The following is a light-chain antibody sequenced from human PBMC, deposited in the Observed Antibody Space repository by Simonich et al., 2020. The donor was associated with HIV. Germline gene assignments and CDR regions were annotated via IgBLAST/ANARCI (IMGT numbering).Light chain of an antibody. CDR2: DVS. V-gene: IGLV2-14*03. J-gene: IGLJ3*02. CDR1: SSHIGGYNY. Sequence: QSALTQPASVSGSPGQSITISCTGTSSHIGGYNYVSWYQQYPGKAPKLMIYDVSNRPSGVSNRFSGSKSGNTASLTISGLQAEDEADYYCSSYTSSSTVVFGGETKLTVL. CDR3: SSYTSSSTVV.